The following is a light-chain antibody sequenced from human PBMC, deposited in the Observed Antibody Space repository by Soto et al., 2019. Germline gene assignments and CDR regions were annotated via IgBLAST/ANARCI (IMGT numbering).Light chain of an antibody. Sequence: DIQMTQSPSSLSASVGDRVTITCRASQNINNYLNWYQQKSGKAPNFLIYAASSLQRGVPSRFSGGGSGTEFNLTINGLQPEDFATYYCQQSYNIATWTFGQGTKVDIK. CDR2: AAS. CDR3: QQSYNIATWT. V-gene: IGKV1-39*01. J-gene: IGKJ1*01. CDR1: QNINNY.